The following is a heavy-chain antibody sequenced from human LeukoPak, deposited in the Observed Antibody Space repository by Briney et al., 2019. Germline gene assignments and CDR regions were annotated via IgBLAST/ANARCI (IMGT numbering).Heavy chain of an antibody. CDR3: ARDFVVATAPLEGY. J-gene: IGHJ4*02. CDR2: ITGSSSII. V-gene: IGHV3-48*03. CDR1: GFTFSTYE. D-gene: IGHD2-21*01. Sequence: GGSLRLSCAASGFTFSTYEMNWVRQAPGKGLEWIAYITGSSSIIYYADSVKGRFTISRDNAKNSLYLQMDSLRAEDTAVYYRARDFVVATAPLEGYWGQGTPVTVSS.